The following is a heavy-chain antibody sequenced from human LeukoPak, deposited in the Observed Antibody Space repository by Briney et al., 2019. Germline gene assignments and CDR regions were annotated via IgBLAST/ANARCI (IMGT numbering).Heavy chain of an antibody. CDR2: IYHSGST. CDR1: GGSISSGGYS. V-gene: IGHV4-30-2*01. CDR3: ARGTVYYYYGMDV. J-gene: IGHJ6*02. D-gene: IGHD2-2*01. Sequence: PSHTLSLTCAVCGGSISSGGYSWSWIRQPPGRGLGWIGYIYHSGSTYYTPSLKSRVTISVDRSKNQFSLKLSSVTAADTAVYYCARGTVYYYYGMDVWGQGTTVTVSS.